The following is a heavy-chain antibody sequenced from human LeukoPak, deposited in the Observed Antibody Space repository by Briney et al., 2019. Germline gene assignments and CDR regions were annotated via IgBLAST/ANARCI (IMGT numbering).Heavy chain of an antibody. V-gene: IGHV3-23*01. Sequence: QPGGSLRLSCAASGFTFSSYAMSWVRQAPGKGLEWVSVISGSGGNTYYADSVKGWFTISRDNSKNTLYLQMNSLRVDDTAVYSCAKGSHGYSSSSADYWGQGTLVTVSS. CDR1: GFTFSSYA. D-gene: IGHD6-6*01. CDR2: ISGSGGNT. CDR3: AKGSHGYSSSSADY. J-gene: IGHJ4*02.